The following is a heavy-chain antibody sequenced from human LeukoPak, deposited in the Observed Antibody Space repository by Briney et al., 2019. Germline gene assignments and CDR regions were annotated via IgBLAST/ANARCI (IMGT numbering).Heavy chain of an antibody. J-gene: IGHJ4*02. CDR3: ARQGSAYCGGDCYSDFDY. V-gene: IGHV4-39*01. CDR1: GGSISSNSYY. D-gene: IGHD2-21*02. Sequence: PSETLSLTCTVSGGSISSNSYYWGWIRQPPGKGLEWIGSIYYSGSTYYNPSLKSRVTISVDTSKNQFSLKLSSVTAADTAVYYCARQGSAYCGGDCYSDFDYWGQGTLVTVSS. CDR2: IYYSGST.